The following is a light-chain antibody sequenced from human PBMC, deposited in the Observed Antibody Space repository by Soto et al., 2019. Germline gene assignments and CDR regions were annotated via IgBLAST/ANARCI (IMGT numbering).Light chain of an antibody. V-gene: IGKV3-11*01. CDR3: QQCGSSVIT. Sequence: EIVLTQSPATLSLSPGERATLSCRASQSVSSCLAWYQQKPGQAPRLLLYDASNRATGIPPRFSGSGSGTDFTLTISSLEPEDSAVYYCQQCGSSVITFGQGTRLDIK. CDR2: DAS. J-gene: IGKJ5*01. CDR1: QSVSSC.